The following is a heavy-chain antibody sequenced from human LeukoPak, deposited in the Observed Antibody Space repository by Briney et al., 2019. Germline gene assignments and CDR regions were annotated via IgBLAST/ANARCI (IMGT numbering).Heavy chain of an antibody. CDR3: ARGPDEYSYGYDY. Sequence: SQTLSLTCTVSGGSISSGSYYWSWIRQPAGKGLEWIGRIYTSGSTNYNPSLKSRVTISVDTSKNQFSLKLSSVTAADTAVYYCARGPDEYSYGYDYWGQGTLVTVSS. V-gene: IGHV4-61*02. D-gene: IGHD5-18*01. CDR1: GGSISSGSYY. J-gene: IGHJ4*02. CDR2: IYTSGST.